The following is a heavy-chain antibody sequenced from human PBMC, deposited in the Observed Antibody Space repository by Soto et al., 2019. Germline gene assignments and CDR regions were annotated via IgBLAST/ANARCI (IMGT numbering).Heavy chain of an antibody. D-gene: IGHD1-7*01. V-gene: IGHV1-46*01. CDR2: INPSGGST. CDR3: AIRQDNWNFGSGIPDYYYGMDV. CDR1: GYTFTSHY. J-gene: IGHJ6*02. Sequence: ASVKVSCKASGYTFTSHYMHWVRQAPGQGLEWMGIINPSGGSTAYGQKFQGRVTMTRDTSTTTVYMELSSLRSEDTAVYYCAIRQDNWNFGSGIPDYYYGMDVWGQGTTVTVAS.